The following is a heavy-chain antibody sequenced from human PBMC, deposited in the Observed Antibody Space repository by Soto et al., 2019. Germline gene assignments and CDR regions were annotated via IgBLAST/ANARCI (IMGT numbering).Heavy chain of an antibody. J-gene: IGHJ5*02. CDR3: ARGRIGYYGXRYEDA. CDR1: GGSLSSYY. CDR2: VYASGST. D-gene: IGHD1-26*01. V-gene: IGHV4-59*01. Sequence: SETLSLTCSVSGGSLSSYYWNWIRQPPGQGLEWIGYVYASGSTIYNHSLESRVTISVDTSKNQFSLKVSSVTAADTAVYYCARGRIGYYGXRYEDACGQGTXVXV.